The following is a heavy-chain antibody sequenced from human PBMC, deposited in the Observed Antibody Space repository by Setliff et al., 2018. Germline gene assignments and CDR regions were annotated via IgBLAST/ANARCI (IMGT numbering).Heavy chain of an antibody. V-gene: IGHV4-39*01. D-gene: IGHD1-1*01. CDR2: INYTGNT. CDR1: GGSISSSSYY. CDR3: ARTGTYRYFDY. Sequence: PSETLSLTCTVSGGSISSSSYYWGWLRQPPGKGLEWIGSINYTGNTYYNSSLKSRVTISVDTSKSQFSLRLNSVTAADTAVYYCARTGTYRYFDYWGRGTLVTVSS. J-gene: IGHJ4*02.